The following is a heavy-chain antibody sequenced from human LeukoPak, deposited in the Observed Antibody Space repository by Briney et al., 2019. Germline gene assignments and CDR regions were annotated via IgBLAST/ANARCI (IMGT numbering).Heavy chain of an antibody. CDR2: IYYSGST. D-gene: IGHD5-18*01. CDR3: ARGDGGYSYGGIDY. CDR1: GGSISSYY. V-gene: IGHV4-59*01. J-gene: IGHJ4*02. Sequence: SETLSLTCTVSGGSISSYYWSWIRQPPGKXXXXXGYIYYSGSTNYNPSLKSRVTISVDTSKNQFSLKLSSVTAADTAVYYCARGDGGYSYGGIDYWGQGTLVTVSS.